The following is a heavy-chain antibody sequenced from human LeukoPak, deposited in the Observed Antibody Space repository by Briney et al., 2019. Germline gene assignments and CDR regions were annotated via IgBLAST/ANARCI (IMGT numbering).Heavy chain of an antibody. D-gene: IGHD3-22*01. Sequence: GGSLRLSCAASGFTFSSYWMSWVRQAPGKGLEWVANIKQDGSEKYYVDSVKGRFTISRDNAKNSLHLQMNSLRAEDTAVYYCASIGDSSGYYPFDYMDVWGKGTTVTVSS. CDR2: IKQDGSEK. CDR3: ASIGDSSGYYPFDYMDV. CDR1: GFTFSSYW. V-gene: IGHV3-7*01. J-gene: IGHJ6*03.